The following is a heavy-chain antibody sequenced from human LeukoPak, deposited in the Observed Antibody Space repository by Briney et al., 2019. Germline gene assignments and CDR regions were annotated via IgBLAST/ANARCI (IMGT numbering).Heavy chain of an antibody. V-gene: IGHV1-2*02. CDR3: ATKKTPLYCGGDCYSGLGWFDP. CDR2: INPKNGGT. J-gene: IGHJ5*02. CDR1: GYTFIDYH. D-gene: IGHD2-21*02. Sequence: GASVKVSCKASGYTFIDYHIHWVRQAPGQGLEWMGCINPKNGGTRLAQRLQGRVTMTRDTSTGTVYMELSSLRSDDTAVYYCATKKTPLYCGGDCYSGLGWFDPWGQGTLITVSS.